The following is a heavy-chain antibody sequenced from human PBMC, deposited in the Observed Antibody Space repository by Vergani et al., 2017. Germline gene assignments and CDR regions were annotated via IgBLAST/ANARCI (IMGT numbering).Heavy chain of an antibody. CDR1: GFTFIMHA. D-gene: IGHD6-19*01. Sequence: EVQLLESGGDLVQPGGSLRLSCAASGFTFIMHAMCWVRQAPGKRVEWVSTLSASDRRTHYADSVKGRFTISRDNSKNTLFLHMNSLRPEDTAVYYCAKVGRSEVAGTFGAFDIWGQGTMVTVSS. V-gene: IGHV3-23*01. J-gene: IGHJ3*02. CDR2: LSASDRRT. CDR3: AKVGRSEVAGTFGAFDI.